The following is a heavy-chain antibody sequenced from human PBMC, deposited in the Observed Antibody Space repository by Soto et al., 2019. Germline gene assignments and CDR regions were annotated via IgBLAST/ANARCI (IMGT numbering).Heavy chain of an antibody. CDR3: SRYRKQYYFDY. CDR1: GYTFTSYA. Sequence: ASVKVSCKASGYTFTSYAMHWVRQAPGQRLEWMGWINAGNGNTKYSQKFQGRVTITRDTSASTAYMELSSLRSEDTAVYYCSRYRKQYYFDYWGQGTLVTVSA. D-gene: IGHD6-19*01. CDR2: INAGNGNT. V-gene: IGHV1-3*01. J-gene: IGHJ4*02.